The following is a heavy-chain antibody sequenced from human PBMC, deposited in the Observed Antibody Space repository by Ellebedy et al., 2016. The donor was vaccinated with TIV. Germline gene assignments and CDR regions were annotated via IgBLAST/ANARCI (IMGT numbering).Heavy chain of an antibody. CDR1: GFTFSDYY. D-gene: IGHD7-27*01. J-gene: IGHJ4*02. Sequence: GESLKISXAASGFTFSDYYMSWIRQAPGKGLEWVSYISSSSSYTNYADSVKGRFTISRDNAKNSLYLQMNSLRAEDTAVYYCARSLTGDPFDYWGQGTLVTVSS. CDR2: ISSSSSYT. CDR3: ARSLTGDPFDY. V-gene: IGHV3-11*06.